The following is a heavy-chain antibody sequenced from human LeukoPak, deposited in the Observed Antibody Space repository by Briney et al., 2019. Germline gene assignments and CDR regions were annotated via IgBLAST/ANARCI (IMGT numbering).Heavy chain of an antibody. J-gene: IGHJ4*02. V-gene: IGHV3-11*04. D-gene: IGHD2-2*01. CDR1: GFTFSDYY. CDR2: ISSSGSTI. Sequence: GGSLRLSCAASGFTFSDYYMSWIRQAPGKGPEWVSYISSSGSTIYYADSVKGRFTISRDNAKNSLYLQMNSLRAEDTAVYYCARVTTGELPAASFDYWGQGTLVTVSS. CDR3: ARVTTGELPAASFDY.